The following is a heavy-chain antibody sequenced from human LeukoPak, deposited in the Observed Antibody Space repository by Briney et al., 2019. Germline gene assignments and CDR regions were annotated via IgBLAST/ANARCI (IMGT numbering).Heavy chain of an antibody. J-gene: IGHJ6*04. D-gene: IGHD1-1*01. V-gene: IGHV3-30*04. CDR2: ISCDGSNK. Sequence: GRSLRLSCAASGFTFSSYAMHWVRQAPGKGLEWVAVISCDGSNKYYADSVKGRFTISRDNSKNTLYLQMNSLRAEDTAVYYCARAQLEGPAGVLSSGMDVSGRGTTVTVSP. CDR1: GFTFSSYA. CDR3: ARAQLEGPAGVLSSGMDV.